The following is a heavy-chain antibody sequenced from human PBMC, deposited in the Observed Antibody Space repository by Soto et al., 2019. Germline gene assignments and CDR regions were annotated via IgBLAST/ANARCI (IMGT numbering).Heavy chain of an antibody. J-gene: IGHJ5*02. V-gene: IGHV1-18*01. D-gene: IGHD2-2*01. CDR3: AKGVLGYCTSTSCHAYWFDP. Sequence: ASVKVSCKASGYTFTSYGISWVRQAPGQGLEWMGWISAYNGNTNYAQKLQGRVTMTTDTSTSTAYMELRSLRSDDTAVYYCAKGVLGYCTSTSCHAYWFDPWGQGTLVIVSS. CDR1: GYTFTSYG. CDR2: ISAYNGNT.